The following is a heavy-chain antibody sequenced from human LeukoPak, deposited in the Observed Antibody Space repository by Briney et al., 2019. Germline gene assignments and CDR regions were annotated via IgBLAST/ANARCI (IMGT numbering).Heavy chain of an antibody. CDR1: GGSYSGYY. V-gene: IGHV4-34*01. D-gene: IGHD3-22*01. Sequence: PSETLTLTCADYGGSYSGYYWRWIRQPPGKVLEWIGEINHSGSTNYNPSLKSRVTISVDTSKNQFSLKLSSVTAADTAVYYCARGGRYYDSSGYYLRQRSFDYWGQGTLVTVSS. J-gene: IGHJ4*02. CDR3: ARGGRYYDSSGYYLRQRSFDY. CDR2: INHSGST.